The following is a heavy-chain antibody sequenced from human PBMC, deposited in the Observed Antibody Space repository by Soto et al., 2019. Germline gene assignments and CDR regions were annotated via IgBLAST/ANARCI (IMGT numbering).Heavy chain of an antibody. CDR2: ISSSSSYI. V-gene: IGHV3-21*01. CDR1: GFTFSSCS. J-gene: IGHJ3*02. Sequence: GGSLRLSCAASGFTFSSCSMNWVRQAPGKGLEWVSSISSSSSYIYYADSVKGRFTISRDNAKNSLYLQMNSLRAEDTAVYYCARGLYYYDGAGPDAFDIWGQGTMVTVSS. D-gene: IGHD3-22*01. CDR3: ARGLYYYDGAGPDAFDI.